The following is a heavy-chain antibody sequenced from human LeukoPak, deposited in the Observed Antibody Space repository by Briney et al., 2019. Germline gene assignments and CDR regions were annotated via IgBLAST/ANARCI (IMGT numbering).Heavy chain of an antibody. J-gene: IGHJ4*02. D-gene: IGHD5-24*01. CDR1: GYTLTELS. Sequence: ASVKVSCKVSGYTLTELSMHWVRQAPGKGLEWMGGFDPEDGETIYAQKFQGRVTMTEDTSTDTAYMELSSLRSEDTAVYYCATSVIGWRWLQPPLDYWGQGTLVTVSS. CDR2: FDPEDGET. CDR3: ATSVIGWRWLQPPLDY. V-gene: IGHV1-24*01.